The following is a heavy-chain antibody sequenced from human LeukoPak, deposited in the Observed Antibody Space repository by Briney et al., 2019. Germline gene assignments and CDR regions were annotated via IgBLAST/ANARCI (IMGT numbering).Heavy chain of an antibody. Sequence: GESLKISCKGSGYSSTSYWIGWVRQMPGKGLEWMGIIYPGDSDNRYSPSFQGQVTISADKSISTAYLQWSSLKASDTAMYYCAVLGYCSSTSCYDGMDVWGQGTTVTVSS. CDR2: IYPGDSDN. CDR3: AVLGYCSSTSCYDGMDV. V-gene: IGHV5-51*01. J-gene: IGHJ6*02. D-gene: IGHD2-2*01. CDR1: GYSSTSYW.